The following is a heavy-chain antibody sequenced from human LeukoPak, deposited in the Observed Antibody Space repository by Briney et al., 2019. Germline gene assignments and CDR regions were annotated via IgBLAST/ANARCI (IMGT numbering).Heavy chain of an antibody. D-gene: IGHD6-13*01. CDR2: INSDGIST. CDR3: ARGDPPYSSSWHDY. V-gene: IGHV3-74*01. Sequence: GGPLRLSCAASGFTFDRYWMHWVRQAPGKGLMWVSNINSDGISTSYADSVRGRFTISRDNAKNTLYLQMNSLRAEDTAVYYCARGDPPYSSSWHDYWGQGTLVTVSS. CDR1: GFTFDRYW. J-gene: IGHJ4*02.